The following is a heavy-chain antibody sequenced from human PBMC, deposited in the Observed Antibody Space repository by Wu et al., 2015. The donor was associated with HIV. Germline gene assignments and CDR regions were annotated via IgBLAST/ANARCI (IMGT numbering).Heavy chain of an antibody. Sequence: QVQLVQSGAEVKKPGASVKVSCKASGYTFTSYYMHWVRQAPGQGLEWMGIINPSGGSTSYAQKFQGRVTMTRDTSTSTVYMELSSLRSEDTAVYYCARAIRDGSYRLYYYGMDVWGQGTTVTVSS. CDR1: GYTFTSYY. D-gene: IGHD1-26*01. CDR2: INPSGGST. V-gene: IGHV1-46*01. CDR3: ARAIRDGSYRLYYYGMDV. J-gene: IGHJ6*02.